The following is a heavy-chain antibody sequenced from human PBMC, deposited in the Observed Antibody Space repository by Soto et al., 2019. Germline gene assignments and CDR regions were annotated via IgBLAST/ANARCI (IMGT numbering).Heavy chain of an antibody. CDR3: AHSGS. J-gene: IGHJ4*02. Sequence: TLVNPRQSVALACTVDLFSRSLSGVGVGWIRQPPGKALEWLALIYWDDDKRYSPSLKSRLTITKDTSKNQVVLTMTNMDPVDTATYYCAHSGSWGQGTLVTVSS. CDR2: IYWDDDK. CDR1: LFSRSLSGVG. V-gene: IGHV2-5*02.